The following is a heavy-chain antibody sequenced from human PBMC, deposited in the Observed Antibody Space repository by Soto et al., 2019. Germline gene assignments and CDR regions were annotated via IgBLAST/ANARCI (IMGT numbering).Heavy chain of an antibody. CDR3: ASMIGDPVLSFDS. V-gene: IGHV4-59*01. D-gene: IGHD3-10*02. Sequence: QVQLQESGPGLVKPSETLSLTCTVSGGSISSYYWSWIRQPPGKGLEWIGFIFYSGSTSYNPPLTGRATISIDTSEYQFSLKLNSVTAADTAVYYCASMIGDPVLSFDSWGQGTLVAVSS. J-gene: IGHJ5*01. CDR1: GGSISSYY. CDR2: IFYSGST.